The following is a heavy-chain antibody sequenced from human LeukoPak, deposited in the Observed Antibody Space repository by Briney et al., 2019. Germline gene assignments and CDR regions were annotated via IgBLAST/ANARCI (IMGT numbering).Heavy chain of an antibody. CDR2: INTNTGNP. Sequence: GASVKVSCKASGYTFTSHAMNWVRQAPGQGLEWMGWINTNTGNPTYAQGFTGRFVFSLDTSVSTAYLQISSLKAEDTAVYYCASRIFGVVSYYYMDVWGKGTTVTVSS. CDR1: GYTFTSHA. J-gene: IGHJ6*03. CDR3: ASRIFGVVSYYYMDV. V-gene: IGHV7-4-1*02. D-gene: IGHD3-3*01.